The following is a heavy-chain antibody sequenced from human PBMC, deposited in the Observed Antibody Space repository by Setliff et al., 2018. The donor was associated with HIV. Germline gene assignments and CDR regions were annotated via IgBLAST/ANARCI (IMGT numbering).Heavy chain of an antibody. V-gene: IGHV1-18*01. CDR2: ISAYNGNT. CDR1: GYTFSSYG. CDR3: ARGKRWYSSSSEGDYFDY. J-gene: IGHJ4*02. Sequence: GASVKVSCKASGYTFSSYGINWVRQAPGQGLEWMGWISAYNGNTDYAQKLQGRVTMTTDTSTSTVYMEVSSLRSEDTAVYYCARGKRWYSSSSEGDYFDYWGQGTLVTVSS. D-gene: IGHD6-6*01.